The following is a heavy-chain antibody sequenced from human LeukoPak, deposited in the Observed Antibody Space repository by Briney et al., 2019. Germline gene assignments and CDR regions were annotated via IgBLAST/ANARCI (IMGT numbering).Heavy chain of an antibody. D-gene: IGHD6-19*01. J-gene: IGHJ3*02. V-gene: IGHV1-69*05. Sequence: SVKVSRKASVCTFSSYAISWVRQAPGQGLEWMGRIIPIFGTANYAQKFQGRVTITTDESTSTAYMELSSLRYGGTAVHFCAREHMREQWMGDAFDIWGQGTMVTVSS. CDR3: AREHMREQWMGDAFDI. CDR1: VCTFSSYA. CDR2: IIPIFGTA.